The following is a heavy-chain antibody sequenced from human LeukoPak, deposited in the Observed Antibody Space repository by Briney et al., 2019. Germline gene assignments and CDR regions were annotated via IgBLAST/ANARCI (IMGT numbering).Heavy chain of an antibody. CDR3: AKDDAWLRFGE. CDR2: ISSSGTTI. V-gene: IGHV3-11*01. J-gene: IGHJ4*02. Sequence: GGSLRLSCAASGFTFSDYYMSWIRQAPGKGLEWISHISSSGTTIYYADSVKGRFTISRDNAKNSLYLQMNSLRAEDTAVYYCAKDDAWLRFGEWSQGTLVTVSS. CDR1: GFTFSDYY. D-gene: IGHD3-10*01.